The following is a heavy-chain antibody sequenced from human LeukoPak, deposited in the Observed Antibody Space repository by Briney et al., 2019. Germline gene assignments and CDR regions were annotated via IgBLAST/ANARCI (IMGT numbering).Heavy chain of an antibody. CDR1: GYTLTGYY. J-gene: IGHJ4*02. V-gene: IGHV1-2*02. CDR3: ARAGFRSGGICPDYFDY. CDR2: INPNTGGS. D-gene: IGHD2-15*01. Sequence: ASVKVSCKASGYTLTGYYIRWVRQAPGQGLEWMGWINPNTGGSTFAQKFRGRVTMTRDTSISTAYMELSSLTSDDTAVYFCARAGFRSGGICPDYFDYWGQGTLVTVSS.